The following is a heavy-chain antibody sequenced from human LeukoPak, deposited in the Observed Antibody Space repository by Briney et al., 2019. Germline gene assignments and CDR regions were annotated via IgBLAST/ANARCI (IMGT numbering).Heavy chain of an antibody. Sequence: GGSLRLSCAASEFTFSSYSMNWVRQAPGKGLEWVSYITNSGNSKSYADSVKGRFTISRDNTKNSLYLQMNSLRAEDTAVFYCARDQYDTWSRRGNFDSWGQGTLVIVSS. V-gene: IGHV3-48*04. CDR1: EFTFSSYS. CDR2: ITNSGNSK. J-gene: IGHJ4*02. D-gene: IGHD3-3*01. CDR3: ARDQYDTWSRRGNFDS.